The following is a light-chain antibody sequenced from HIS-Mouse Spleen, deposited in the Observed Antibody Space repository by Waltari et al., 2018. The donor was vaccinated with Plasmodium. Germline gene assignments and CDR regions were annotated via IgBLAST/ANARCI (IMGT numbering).Light chain of an antibody. CDR1: QSVSSN. J-gene: IGKJ3*01. V-gene: IGKV3-15*01. CDR2: GAS. CDR3: QQYNNWSFT. Sequence: EIVMTQSPATLSVSPAERATLPCRARQSVSSNLAWYQQKPGQAPRLLIYGASTRATGIPARFSGSGSGTEFTLTISSLQSEDFAVYYCQQYNNWSFTFGPGTKVDIK.